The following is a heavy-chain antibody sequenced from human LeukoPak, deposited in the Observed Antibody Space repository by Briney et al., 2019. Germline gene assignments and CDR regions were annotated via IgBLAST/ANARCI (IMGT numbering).Heavy chain of an antibody. CDR1: GFAITDHH. V-gene: IGHV3-72*01. CDR3: VRGVTTSSGWYHFDN. CDR2: SQTTKPNSCTT. D-gene: IGHD6-13*01. Sequence: PGGSLRLSCAASGFAITDHHMDWVRQAPGKGMEWVGCSQTTKPNSCTTEYAASVKGRFTISRDDSKNSLYLQLNSLKAEDTAVYYCVRGVTTSSGWYHFDNWGQGTLVTVSS. J-gene: IGHJ4*02.